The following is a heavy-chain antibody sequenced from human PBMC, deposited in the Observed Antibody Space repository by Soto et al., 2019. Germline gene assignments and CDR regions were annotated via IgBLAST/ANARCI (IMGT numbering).Heavy chain of an antibody. V-gene: IGHV3-21*06. J-gene: IGHJ4*02. CDR1: GFTFTIYS. CDR2: ISSTTHYI. CDR3: ARESEDLTSNFDY. Sequence: GGSLSLSCSASGFTFTIYSMNWVRQAPGKGLEWVSSISSTTHYIYYADSMRGRFTISRDNAKNAVYLEMNSLRAEDTAVYYCARESEDLTSNFDYWGQGTLVTVSS.